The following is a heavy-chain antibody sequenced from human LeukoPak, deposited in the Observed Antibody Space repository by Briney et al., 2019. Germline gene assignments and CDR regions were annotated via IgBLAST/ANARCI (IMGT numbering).Heavy chain of an antibody. CDR3: ASAPPYGSGRPAFLDI. D-gene: IGHD3-10*01. Sequence: SETLSLTCTVSGGSISFYYWSWIRQPPGKGLEWIGYIYYSGSTNYNPSLKSRVTISVDTSKNQFSLKLSSVTAADTAVYYCASAPPYGSGRPAFLDIWGQGTMVTVSS. CDR2: IYYSGST. V-gene: IGHV4-59*01. J-gene: IGHJ3*02. CDR1: GGSISFYY.